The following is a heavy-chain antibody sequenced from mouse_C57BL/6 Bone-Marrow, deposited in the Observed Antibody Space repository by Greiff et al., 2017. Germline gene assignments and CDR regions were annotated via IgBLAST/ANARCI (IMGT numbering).Heavy chain of an antibody. V-gene: IGHV1-26*01. CDR2: INPNNGGT. Sequence: EVQLQQSGPELVKPGASVKISCKASGYTFTDYYMNWVKQSHGKSLEWIGDINPNNGGTSYNQKFKGKATLTVDKSSSTAYMELHSLTSEDSAVYCCASEGIYYGPFDYWGQGTTLTVSS. J-gene: IGHJ2*01. CDR3: ASEGIYYGPFDY. CDR1: GYTFTDYY. D-gene: IGHD2-1*01.